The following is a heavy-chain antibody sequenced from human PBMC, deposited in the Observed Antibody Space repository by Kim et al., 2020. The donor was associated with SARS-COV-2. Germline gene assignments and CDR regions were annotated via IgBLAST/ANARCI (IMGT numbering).Heavy chain of an antibody. Sequence: SETLSLTCTVSGGSISSSSYYWGWIRQPPGKGLEWIGSIYYSVSTYYNPSLKSRVTISVDTSKNQFSLKLSSVTAADTAVYYCAGEIAVAGTGAFDYWGQGTLVTVSS. CDR2: IYYSVST. D-gene: IGHD6-19*01. CDR3: AGEIAVAGTGAFDY. V-gene: IGHV4-39*02. J-gene: IGHJ4*02. CDR1: GGSISSSSYY.